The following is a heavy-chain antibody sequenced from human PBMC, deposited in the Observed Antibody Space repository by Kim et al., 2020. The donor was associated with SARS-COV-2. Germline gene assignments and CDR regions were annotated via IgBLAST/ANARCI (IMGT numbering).Heavy chain of an antibody. CDR3: ARGGSGSPVSPDFYYGL. CDR2: ISYDGSDA. CDR1: GFTFSIYS. D-gene: IGHD1-26*01. Sequence: GGSLRLSCVASGFTFSIYSIHWVRQAPGRGLEWVAVISYDGSDAFYADSVKGRFIISRDNSKDTLLVQMDVRRVDDTAFYYCARGGSGSPVSPDFYYGL. J-gene: IGHJ6*01. V-gene: IGHV3-30*04.